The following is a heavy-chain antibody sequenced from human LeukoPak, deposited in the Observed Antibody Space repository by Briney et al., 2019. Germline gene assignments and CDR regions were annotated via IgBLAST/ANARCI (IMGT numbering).Heavy chain of an antibody. J-gene: IGHJ4*02. CDR1: GGSISSYY. CDR3: AREYNYYFDY. D-gene: IGHD1-14*01. V-gene: IGHV4-59*01. Sequence: SETLSLTCTVSGGSISSYYWSWIRQPPEKGLEWIGYIYYSGSTNYNPSLKSRVTISVDTSKNQFSLKLSSVTAADTAVYYCAREYNYYFDYWGQGILVTVSS. CDR2: IYYSGST.